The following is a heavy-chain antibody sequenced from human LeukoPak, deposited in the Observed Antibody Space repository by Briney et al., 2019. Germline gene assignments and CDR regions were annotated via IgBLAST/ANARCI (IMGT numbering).Heavy chain of an antibody. CDR3: ARVGRPVIRSSWYYFDY. CDR2: IIPIFGTA. Sequence: GASVKVSCKASGGTFSSYAISWVRQAPGQGLEWMGGIIPIFGTANYAQKFQGRVTITTDESTSTAYMELSSLRSEDTAVYYCARVGRPVIRSSWYYFDYWGQGTLVTVSS. J-gene: IGHJ4*02. V-gene: IGHV1-69*05. CDR1: GGTFSSYA. D-gene: IGHD6-13*01.